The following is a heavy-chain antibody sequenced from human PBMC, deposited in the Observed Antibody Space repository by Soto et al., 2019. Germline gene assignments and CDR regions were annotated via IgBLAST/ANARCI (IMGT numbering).Heavy chain of an antibody. CDR2: INAGNGTT. D-gene: IGHD2-21*02. CDR1: GYTFTSYA. V-gene: IGHV1-3*01. J-gene: IGHJ4*02. CDR3: ARSIGVVTALDY. Sequence: QVQLVQSGAEGKKPGASVKVSCKASGYTFTSYAMHWVRQAPGQRLEWMGWINAGNGTTKYSQKFQGRVTITRHTSARPAHMELSSLRSEDTAVYYCARSIGVVTALDYWGQGTLVTVSS.